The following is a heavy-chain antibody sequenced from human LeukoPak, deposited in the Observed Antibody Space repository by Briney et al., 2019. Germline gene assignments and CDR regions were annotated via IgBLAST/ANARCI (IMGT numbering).Heavy chain of an antibody. J-gene: IGHJ6*02. D-gene: IGHD6-13*01. CDR3: AKASSSSYYYRMDV. Sequence: PGASLRLSCAASGFTFSSYAMSWVRQAPGKGLEWVSAISGSGGSTYYADSVKGRFTISRDNSKNTLYLQMNSLRAEDTAVYYCAKASSSSYYYRMDVWGQGTTVTVSS. CDR1: GFTFSSYA. CDR2: ISGSGGST. V-gene: IGHV3-23*01.